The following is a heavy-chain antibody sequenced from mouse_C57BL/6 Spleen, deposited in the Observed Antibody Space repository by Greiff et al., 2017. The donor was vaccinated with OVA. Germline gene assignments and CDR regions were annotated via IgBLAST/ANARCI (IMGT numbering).Heavy chain of an antibody. J-gene: IGHJ2*01. V-gene: IGHV1-15*01. CDR2: IDPETGGT. CDR1: GYTFTDYE. CDR3: TTDGYYVYFDY. Sequence: QVQLKQSGAELVRPGASVTLSCKASGYTFTDYEMPWVKQTPVHGLEWIGAIDPETGGTAYNQKFKGKAILTADKSSSTAYMELRSLTSEDSAVYYCTTDGYYVYFDYWGQGTTLTVSS. D-gene: IGHD2-3*01.